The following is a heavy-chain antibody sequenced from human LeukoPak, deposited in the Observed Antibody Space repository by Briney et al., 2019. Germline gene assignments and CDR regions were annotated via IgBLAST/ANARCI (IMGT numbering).Heavy chain of an antibody. CDR3: VRDYGNFVQGN. CDR1: GFTFSSYTMH. V-gene: IGHV4-39*02. CDR2: IVSGGST. Sequence: GSLRLSCAASGFTFSSYTMHWVRQSPGQGLEWIGSIVSGGSTYHNPSFKSRVTMSIDTSKNQFSLKLSFVTAADTAIYYCVRDYGNFVQGNWGQGTLVTVSS. D-gene: IGHD1-7*01. J-gene: IGHJ4*02.